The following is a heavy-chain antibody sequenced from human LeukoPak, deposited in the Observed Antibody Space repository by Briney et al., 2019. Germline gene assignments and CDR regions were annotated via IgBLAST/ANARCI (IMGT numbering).Heavy chain of an antibody. CDR3: AKVGATVPHYFDC. J-gene: IGHJ4*02. CDR1: GFTVSTNY. CDR2: ISDSGGST. Sequence: GGSLRLSCAASGFTVSTNYMYWVRQAPGKGLEWVSGISDSGGSTYYADSVKGRFTISRDNSKNTLYLQMNGLRAEDTAVYYCAKVGATVPHYFDCWGQGTLVTVSS. D-gene: IGHD4-17*01. V-gene: IGHV3-23*01.